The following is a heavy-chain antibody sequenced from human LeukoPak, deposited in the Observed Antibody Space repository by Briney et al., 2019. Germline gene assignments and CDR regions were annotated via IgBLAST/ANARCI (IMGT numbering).Heavy chain of an antibody. J-gene: IGHJ5*02. CDR3: ARGLLWFGELIWNWFDP. CDR1: GYTFTGYY. V-gene: IGHV1-2*02. CDR2: INPNSGGT. D-gene: IGHD3-10*01. Sequence: ASVKVACKASGYTFTGYYMHWVRQAPGQGLEWMGWINPNSGGTNYAQKFQGRVTMTRDTSNSTAYMELSRLRSDDTAVYYCARGLLWFGELIWNWFDPWGQGTLVTVSS.